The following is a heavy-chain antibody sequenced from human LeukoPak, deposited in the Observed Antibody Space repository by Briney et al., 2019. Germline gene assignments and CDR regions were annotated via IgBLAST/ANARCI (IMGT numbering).Heavy chain of an antibody. J-gene: IGHJ4*02. CDR1: GHTLTELS. Sequence: GASVKVSCKVSGHTLTELSMHWVRQAPGKGLEWMGGFDPEDGETIYAQKFQGRVTMTEDTSTDTAYMELSSLRSEDTAVYYCATGVRGTIAAAGPLDYWGQGTLVTVSS. V-gene: IGHV1-24*01. D-gene: IGHD6-13*01. CDR3: ATGVRGTIAAAGPLDY. CDR2: FDPEDGET.